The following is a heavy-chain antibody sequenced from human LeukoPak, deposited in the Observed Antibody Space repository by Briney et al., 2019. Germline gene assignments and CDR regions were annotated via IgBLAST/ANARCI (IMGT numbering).Heavy chain of an antibody. CDR3: AAGYIGGAMVTNAFDI. CDR2: IVVGSGDT. V-gene: IGHV1-58*01. CDR1: GFSFTNSA. Sequence: SVKVSCKASGFSFTNSAVQWVRQARGQRLEWIGWIVVGSGDTIYVQKFQERVTITRDMSTSTAYMELSSLRSEDTAVYYCAAGYIGGAMVTNAFDIWGQGTMVTVSS. D-gene: IGHD5-18*01. J-gene: IGHJ3*02.